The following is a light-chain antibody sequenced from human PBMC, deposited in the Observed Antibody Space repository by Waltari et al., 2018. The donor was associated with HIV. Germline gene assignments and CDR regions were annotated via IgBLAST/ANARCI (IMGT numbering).Light chain of an antibody. CDR3: QTWDTSSYF. CDR2: RDV. Sequence: SYELTPPPSVSVSPGQTASIACSGDILGSRYPSWYQQKPGQSPVLVISRDVKRPSGLPERFSGSNSGNTATLTITGAQAMDEADYYCQTWDTSSYFFGSGTKVTVL. V-gene: IGLV3-1*01. J-gene: IGLJ1*01. CDR1: ILGSRY.